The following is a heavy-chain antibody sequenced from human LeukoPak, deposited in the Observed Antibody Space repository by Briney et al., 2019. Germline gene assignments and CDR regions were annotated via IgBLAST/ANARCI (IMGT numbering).Heavy chain of an antibody. D-gene: IGHD3-3*01. CDR1: GSTFTDYF. J-gene: IGHJ5*02. CDR3: LTFKTKYDLFPFDP. V-gene: IGHV1-69-2*01. Sequence: ASVKVSCKASGSTFTDYFIHWVQQAPGKGLEWMGRVVPEDGKTIYAERFQGRVTMIADTSTDTAYMELSGLRSEDTAIYDCLTFKTKYDLFPFDPWGQGTLVTVSS. CDR2: VVPEDGKT.